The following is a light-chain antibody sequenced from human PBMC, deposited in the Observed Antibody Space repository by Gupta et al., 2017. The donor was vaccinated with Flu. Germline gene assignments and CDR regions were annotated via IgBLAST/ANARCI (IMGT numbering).Light chain of an antibody. CDR2: LGS. CDR3: RQCEHWPWA. J-gene: IGKJ1*01. Sequence: DVVMTQSPLSLPVTLGQPASISCRSSQGLVYSDGNTYLHWFQQRPGQSPRRLIYLGSHRDSGVPDRFSGSGSGTDFTLEISSVEAEDVGVYYCRQCEHWPWAFGPGTKVEIK. V-gene: IGKV2-30*01. CDR1: QGLVYSDGNTY.